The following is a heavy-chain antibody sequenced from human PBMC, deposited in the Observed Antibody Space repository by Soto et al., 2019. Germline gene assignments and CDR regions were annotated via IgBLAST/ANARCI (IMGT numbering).Heavy chain of an antibody. CDR1: GYTFTSYG. Sequence: GASVKVSCKASGYTFTSYGISWVRQAPGQGLEWMGWISAYNGNTNYAQKLQGRVTMTTDTSTSTAYMELRSLRSDDTAVYYCARLDGWRGYDFWSGYKLSAHGMDVWGQGTTVTVSS. CDR2: ISAYNGNT. J-gene: IGHJ6*02. D-gene: IGHD3-3*01. V-gene: IGHV1-18*01. CDR3: ARLDGWRGYDFWSGYKLSAHGMDV.